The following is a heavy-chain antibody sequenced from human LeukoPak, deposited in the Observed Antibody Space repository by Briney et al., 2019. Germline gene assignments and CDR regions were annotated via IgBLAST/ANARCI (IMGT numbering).Heavy chain of an antibody. CDR1: GYTFTGYY. D-gene: IGHD2-15*01. V-gene: IGHV1-2*02. CDR3: ARVPRVRYCSGGSCYHDY. Sequence: GASVKVSCKASGYTFTGYYMHWVRQAPGQGLEWMGWINPNSGGTNYAQKFQGRVTMTRDTSISTAYMELSRLRSDDTAVYYCARVPRVRYCSGGSCYHDYWGQGTLVTVSS. CDR2: INPNSGGT. J-gene: IGHJ4*02.